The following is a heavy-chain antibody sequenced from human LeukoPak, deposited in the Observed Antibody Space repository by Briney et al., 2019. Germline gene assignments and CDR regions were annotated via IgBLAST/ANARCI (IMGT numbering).Heavy chain of an antibody. CDR2: ICGDDGNT. V-gene: IGHV3-23*01. Sequence: GGSLRLSCAASGFTFNTYAMNWVRQAPGKGLEWASVICGDDGNTYYADSVKGRFTISRDNSKNTLFLQLNSLRAEDTAVYYCARLSGASCFSSGDYWGQGTLVTVSA. D-gene: IGHD2-15*01. CDR1: GFTFNTYA. J-gene: IGHJ4*02. CDR3: ARLSGASCFSSGDY.